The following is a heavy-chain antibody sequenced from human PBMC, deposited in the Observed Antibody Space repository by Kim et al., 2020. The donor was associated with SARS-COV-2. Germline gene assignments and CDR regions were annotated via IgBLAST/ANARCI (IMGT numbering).Heavy chain of an antibody. Sequence: GGSLRLSCGASGFTFSDSAMHWVRRASGKGLEWVGLIRSKVNGYATAYSASVRGRFTIARDDSRNTAYLHMNSLKTEDTAVYYCTRFPGTTLAFWYAFD. D-gene: IGHD1-7*01. J-gene: IGHJ3*02. CDR1: GFTFSDSA. V-gene: IGHV3-73*01. CDR3: TRFPGTTLAFWYAFD. CDR2: IRSKVNGYAT.